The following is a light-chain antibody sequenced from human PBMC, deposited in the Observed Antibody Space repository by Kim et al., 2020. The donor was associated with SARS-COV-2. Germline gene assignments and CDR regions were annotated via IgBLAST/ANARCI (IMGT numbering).Light chain of an antibody. CDR1: QGISKK. CDR3: QQYYTYPYT. J-gene: IGKJ3*01. V-gene: IGKV1-16*02. CDR2: DAS. Sequence: ASVGDRVTITCRASQGISKKLGLFQQKPGEAPKSVIYDASNLQSGVPSKFSGSGSGTDFTLTISSLQPEDFATYYCQQYYTYPYTFGPGTKVDVK.